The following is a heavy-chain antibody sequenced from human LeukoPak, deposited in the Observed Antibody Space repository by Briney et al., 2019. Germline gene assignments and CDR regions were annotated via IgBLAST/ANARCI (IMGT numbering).Heavy chain of an antibody. CDR3: ARDGFYSNYGLDY. J-gene: IGHJ4*02. Sequence: GGSLRLSCAASGFTFSSYSTHWVRQAPGKGLEWVAIISNDGTNKYYADSVKGRFTISRDNSKNTLYLQMNSRRAEDTAVYYCARDGFYSNYGLDYWGQGTLVTVSS. V-gene: IGHV3-30*04. D-gene: IGHD4-11*01. CDR1: GFTFSSYS. CDR2: ISNDGTNK.